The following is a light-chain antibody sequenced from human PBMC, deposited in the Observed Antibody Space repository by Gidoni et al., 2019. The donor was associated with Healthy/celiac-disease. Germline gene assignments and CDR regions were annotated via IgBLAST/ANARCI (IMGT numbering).Light chain of an antibody. Sequence: QSVLTQPPSASGTPGQSVTISCSGSSSNIGSNTVNWYHQLPGTAPKLLIYSNNQRPSGVPDRFSGSKSGTSASLAISGLQSEDEADYYCAAWDDSLNGYVFGTGTKVTVL. CDR3: AAWDDSLNGYV. CDR1: SSNIGSNT. J-gene: IGLJ1*01. V-gene: IGLV1-44*01. CDR2: SNN.